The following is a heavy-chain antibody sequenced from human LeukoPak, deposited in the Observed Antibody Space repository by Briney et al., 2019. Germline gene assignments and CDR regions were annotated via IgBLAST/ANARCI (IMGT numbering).Heavy chain of an antibody. V-gene: IGHV4-59*11. D-gene: IGHD3-10*01. CDR1: GGSISSHY. CDR3: ARDAARITMVRGAHYYYYYMDV. Sequence: SETLSLTCTVSGGSISSHYWSWIRQPPGKGLEWIGYIYYSGSTNYNPSLKSRVTISVDTSKNQFSLKLSSVTAADTAVYYCARDAARITMVRGAHYYYYYMDVWGKGTTVTVSS. CDR2: IYYSGST. J-gene: IGHJ6*03.